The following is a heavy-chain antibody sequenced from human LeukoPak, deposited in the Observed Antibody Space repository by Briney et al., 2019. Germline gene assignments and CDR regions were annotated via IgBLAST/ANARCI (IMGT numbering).Heavy chain of an antibody. CDR2: IYYSGST. D-gene: IGHD1-26*01. J-gene: IGHJ3*02. Sequence: SETLSLTCAVSGGSISSSNWWSWVRQPPGKELEWIGSIYYSGSTYYNPSLKSRVTISVDTSKNQFSLKLSSVTAADTAVYYCARSPYSGSARGAFDIWGQGTMVTVSS. V-gene: IGHV4-4*02. CDR1: GGSISSSNW. CDR3: ARSPYSGSARGAFDI.